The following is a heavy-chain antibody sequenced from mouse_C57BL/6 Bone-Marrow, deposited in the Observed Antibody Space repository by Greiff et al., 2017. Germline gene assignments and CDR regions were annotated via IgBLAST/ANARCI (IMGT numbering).Heavy chain of an antibody. V-gene: IGHV1-69*01. D-gene: IGHD1-1*01. Sequence: QVQLQQPGAELVMPGASVKLSCKASGYTFTSYWMHWVKQRPGQGLGWIGEIDPSDSYTNYNQKFKGKSTLTVDKSSSTAYMQLSSLTSEDSAVYYCARLGTTVPYYAMDYWGQGTSVTVSS. CDR1: GYTFTSYW. CDR3: ARLGTTVPYYAMDY. J-gene: IGHJ4*01. CDR2: IDPSDSYT.